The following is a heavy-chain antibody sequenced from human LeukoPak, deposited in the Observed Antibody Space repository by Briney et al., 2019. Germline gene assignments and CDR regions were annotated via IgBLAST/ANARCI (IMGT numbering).Heavy chain of an antibody. CDR3: AREHRGAFDI. J-gene: IGHJ3*02. CDR2: ISYDGSNK. Sequence: GGSLRLSCAASGFTFSSYAMHWVRQAPGKGLEWVAVISYDGSNKYYADSVKGRFTISRDNSKNTLYLQMNSLRAEDTAVYYCAREHRGAFDIWGQGTMVTVSS. CDR1: GFTFSSYA. V-gene: IGHV3-30-3*01.